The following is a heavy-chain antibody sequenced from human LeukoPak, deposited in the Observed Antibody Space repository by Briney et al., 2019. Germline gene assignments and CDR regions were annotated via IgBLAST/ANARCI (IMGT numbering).Heavy chain of an antibody. Sequence: SETLSLTCTVSGDSISNYYWSWIRQPAGKGLEWIGRIYTSGSTNYNPSLKSRVTMSVDTSKNQFSLKLSSVTAADTAVYYCARHYYDSSVSRYFDYWGQGTLVTVSS. V-gene: IGHV4-4*07. CDR1: GDSISNYY. CDR3: ARHYYDSSVSRYFDY. J-gene: IGHJ4*02. CDR2: IYTSGST. D-gene: IGHD3-22*01.